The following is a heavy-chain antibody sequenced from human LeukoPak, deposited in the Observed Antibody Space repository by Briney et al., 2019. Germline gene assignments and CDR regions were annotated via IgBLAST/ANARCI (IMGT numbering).Heavy chain of an antibody. J-gene: IGHJ5*02. CDR2: ISHSGST. V-gene: IGHV4-38-2*02. D-gene: IGHD2-15*01. CDR3: ARWVAVRFDP. CDR1: GYYINSGYY. Sequence: SETLSLTCTVFGYYINSGYYWVWMRQPPGKGLEWIESISHSGSTHYNPALKSRVTISVDTSLKRCCLKLCAVTAADTAVYYCARWVAVRFDPWGQGTLVTVAS.